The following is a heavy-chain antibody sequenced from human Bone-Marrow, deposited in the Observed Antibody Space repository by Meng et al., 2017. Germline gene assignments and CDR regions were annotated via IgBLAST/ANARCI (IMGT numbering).Heavy chain of an antibody. Sequence: TRSLTRAVYGGSFSGYYWSWIRQPPGKGLEWIGEINHSGSTNYNPSLKSRVTRSVDTSKNQFSLKLSSVTAADTAVYYCARVIGGYCSGGSCYPGWFDPWGQGTLVTVSS. CDR1: GGSFSGYY. J-gene: IGHJ5*02. CDR3: ARVIGGYCSGGSCYPGWFDP. D-gene: IGHD2-15*01. CDR2: INHSGST. V-gene: IGHV4-34*01.